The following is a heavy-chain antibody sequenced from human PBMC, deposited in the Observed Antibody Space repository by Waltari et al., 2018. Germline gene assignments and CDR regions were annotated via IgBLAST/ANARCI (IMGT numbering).Heavy chain of an antibody. CDR3: AKSRGGITLDY. V-gene: IGHV3-23*01. J-gene: IGHJ4*02. Sequence: EVQLLESGGGLVQPGGSLRLSCAASGFTFSSYAMSWVRQAPGKGREWVSAISGRGGRTYYADAVKGRFTISRDNSKNTLYLQMNSLRAEDTAVYYCAKSRGGITLDYWGQGTLVTVSS. D-gene: IGHD1-20*01. CDR1: GFTFSSYA. CDR2: ISGRGGRT.